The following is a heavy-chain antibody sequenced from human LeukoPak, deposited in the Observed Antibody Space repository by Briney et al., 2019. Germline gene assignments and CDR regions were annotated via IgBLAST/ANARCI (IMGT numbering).Heavy chain of an antibody. D-gene: IGHD2-2*01. J-gene: IGHJ6*04. CDR2: ISFDGSNK. CDR3: ASRYCSSTSCYPYYYGMDV. Sequence: GGSLRLSCAASGFTFSSYAMHGVRQAPGKGLAGVAVISFDGSNKYYADSVKGRFTISRDNSKNTLYLRMNRLRAEDTAVYYCASRYCSSTSCYPYYYGMDVWGKGTTVTVSS. CDR1: GFTFSSYA. V-gene: IGHV3-30*04.